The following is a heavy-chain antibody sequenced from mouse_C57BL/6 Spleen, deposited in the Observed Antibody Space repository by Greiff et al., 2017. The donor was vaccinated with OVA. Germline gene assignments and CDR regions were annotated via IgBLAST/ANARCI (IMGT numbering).Heavy chain of an antibody. CDR3: ARKLQDIYDGYYDAMDY. D-gene: IGHD2-3*01. V-gene: IGHV1-59*01. CDR2: IDPSDSYT. CDR1: GYTFTSYW. Sequence: VKLQQPGAELVRPGTSVKLSCKASGYTFTSYWMHWVKQRPGQGLEWIGVIDPSDSYTNYNQKFKGKATLTVDKSSSTAYMQLSSLTSEDSAVYYCARKLQDIYDGYYDAMDYWGQGTSVTVSS. J-gene: IGHJ4*01.